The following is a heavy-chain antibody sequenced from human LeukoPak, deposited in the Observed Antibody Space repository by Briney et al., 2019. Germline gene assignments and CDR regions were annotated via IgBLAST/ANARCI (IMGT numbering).Heavy chain of an antibody. CDR3: ARDPPSGSSSWQFDY. Sequence: ASVKVSCKASGGTFSSYAISWVRQAPGQGLEWMGWISAYNGNTNYAQKLQGRVTMTTDTSTSTAYMELRSLRSDDTAVYYCARDPPSGSSSWQFDYWGQGTLVTVSS. CDR2: ISAYNGNT. J-gene: IGHJ4*02. V-gene: IGHV1-18*01. CDR1: GGTFSSYA. D-gene: IGHD6-13*01.